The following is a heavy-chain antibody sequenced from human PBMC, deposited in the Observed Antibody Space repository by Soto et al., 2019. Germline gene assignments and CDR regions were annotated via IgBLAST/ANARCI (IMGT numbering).Heavy chain of an antibody. CDR3: ASALRVVAPAAIGDHYYYYGMDV. V-gene: IGHV1-69*13. Sequence: SVKVSCKASGGTFSSYAISWVRQAPGQGLGWMGGIIPIFGTVNYAQKFQGRVTITADESTSTAYMELSSLRSEDTAVYYCASALRVVAPAAIGDHYYYYGMDVWGQGTTVTVSS. D-gene: IGHD2-2*01. CDR1: GGTFSSYA. CDR2: IIPIFGTV. J-gene: IGHJ6*02.